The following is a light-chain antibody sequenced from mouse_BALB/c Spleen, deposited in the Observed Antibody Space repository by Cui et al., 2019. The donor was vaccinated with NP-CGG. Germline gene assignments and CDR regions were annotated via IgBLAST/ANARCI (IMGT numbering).Light chain of an antibody. CDR3: ALWYSNHWV. CDR2: GTN. V-gene: IGLV1*01. J-gene: IGLJ1*01. CDR1: TGAVTTSNY. Sequence: AAVAHESSLTTSPSETVTLTCRSSTGAVTTSNYANWVQEKPDHLFTGLIGGTNNRAPGVPARFSGSLIGDKAALTITGAQTEDEAIYFCALWYSNHWVFGGGTKLTVL.